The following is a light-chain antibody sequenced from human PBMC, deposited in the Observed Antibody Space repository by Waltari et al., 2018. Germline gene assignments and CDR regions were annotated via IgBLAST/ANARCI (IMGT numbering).Light chain of an antibody. V-gene: IGLV2-14*01. J-gene: IGLJ2*01. CDR2: DVS. CDR3: SSYTSSSTLVL. Sequence: QSALTQPASVSGSPGQSITISCTGTSSDVGGYNYVSWYQQNPGKAPKLMIYDVSKQPSGVSNRFSGSKSGNTASLTISGLQAEDEADYYCSSYTSSSTLVLFGGGTKLTVL. CDR1: SSDVGGYNY.